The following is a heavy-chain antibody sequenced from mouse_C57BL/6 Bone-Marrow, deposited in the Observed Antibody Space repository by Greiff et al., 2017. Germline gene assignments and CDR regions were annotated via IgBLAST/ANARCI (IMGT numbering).Heavy chain of an antibody. CDR2: ISSGSSTI. D-gene: IGHD1-1*01. V-gene: IGHV5-17*01. J-gene: IGHJ1*03. Sequence: EVQRVESGGGLVKPGGSLKLSCAASGFTFSDYGMHWVRQAPEKGLEWVAYISSGSSTIYYADTVKGRFTISRDNAKNTLFLQMTSLRSEDTAMYYCARSDYYGSSYDWYFDVWGTGTTVTVSS. CDR1: GFTFSDYG. CDR3: ARSDYYGSSYDWYFDV.